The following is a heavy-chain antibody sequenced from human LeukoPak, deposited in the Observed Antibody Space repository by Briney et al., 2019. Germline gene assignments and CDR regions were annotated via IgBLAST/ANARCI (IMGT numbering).Heavy chain of an antibody. CDR3: ARGDAFSGDH. V-gene: IGHV3-7*04. Sequence: HPGGSLRLSXAASGFTFRNFWMSWVRQAPGRGLEWVANIHPEGNEKYHVESVKGRFTISRDNAKSSLILQMNGLRAEDTAVYYCARGDAFSGDHWGQGTLVTVSS. CDR2: IHPEGNEK. CDR1: GFTFRNFW. J-gene: IGHJ4*02.